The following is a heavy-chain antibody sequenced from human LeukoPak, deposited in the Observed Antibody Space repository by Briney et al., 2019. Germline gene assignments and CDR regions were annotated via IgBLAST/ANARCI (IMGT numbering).Heavy chain of an antibody. D-gene: IGHD3-22*01. CDR3: ARHSVHYYDSSGSIDY. CDR1: GGSISSSSYY. CDR2: IYYSGST. Sequence: PSETLSLTCTVSGGSISSSSYYWGWIRQPPGKGLEWIGSIYYSGSTYYNPSLKSRVTISVDTSKNQFSLKLSSVTAADTAVYYCARHSVHYYDSSGSIDYWSQGTLVTVSS. J-gene: IGHJ4*02. V-gene: IGHV4-39*01.